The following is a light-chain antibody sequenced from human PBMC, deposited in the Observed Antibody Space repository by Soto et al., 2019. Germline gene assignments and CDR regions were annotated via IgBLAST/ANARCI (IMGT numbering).Light chain of an antibody. J-gene: IGLJ3*02. CDR2: EDD. CDR3: CSYAKANTWV. CDR1: SSDINSCKF. Sequence: QSVLTQPASVSASPGQSITISCTGSSSDINSCKFVSWYQVLPGKAPQLIIYEDDYRPPEISSRFSASKSGNTASLTISGVQLEEDSHHFCCSYAKANTWVFRGGTKLTVL. V-gene: IGLV2-14*01.